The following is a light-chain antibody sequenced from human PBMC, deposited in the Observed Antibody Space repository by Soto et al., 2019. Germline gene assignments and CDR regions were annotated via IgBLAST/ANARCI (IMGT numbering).Light chain of an antibody. CDR1: SSNIGAGYD. V-gene: IGLV1-40*01. J-gene: IGLJ2*01. CDR2: GNT. Sequence: QSVLTQPPSVSGAPGQRVTISCTGSSSNIGAGYDVHWYQQLPGRAPKLLIYGNTNRPSGVPDRFSGSKSGTSASLAITGLQAVDEADYYSLSFDSSLSVVFGGGTKLTVL. CDR3: LSFDSSLSVV.